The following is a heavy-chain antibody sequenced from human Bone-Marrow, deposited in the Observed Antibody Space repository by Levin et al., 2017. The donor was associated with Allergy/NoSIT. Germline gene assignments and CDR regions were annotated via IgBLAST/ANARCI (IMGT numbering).Heavy chain of an antibody. Sequence: PGGSLRLSCAASGFSFSSLWMHWVRQVPGKGLVWVSRIDEGGRFSDYADSVRGRFTISRDNAKSTLYLQMNSLGAEDTAVYYCARDVAGRSGFWGQGTLVTVSS. CDR3: ARDVAGRSGF. V-gene: IGHV3-74*01. CDR1: GFSFSSLW. J-gene: IGHJ4*02. D-gene: IGHD2-15*01. CDR2: IDEGGRFS.